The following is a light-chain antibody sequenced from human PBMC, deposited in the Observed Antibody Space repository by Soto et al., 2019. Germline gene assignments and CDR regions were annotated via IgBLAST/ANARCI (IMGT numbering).Light chain of an antibody. CDR1: QSVSSSY. CDR3: QQYGSSPRT. CDR2: GAS. Sequence: EIVLTQSPGTLSLSPGERATLSCRASQSVSSSYLAWYQQKPGQAPRLLIYGASSRATVIPDRFSGSGSGKDFALTISRLEPEDFAVYYCQQYGSSPRTFGQGTKVEIK. J-gene: IGKJ1*01. V-gene: IGKV3-20*01.